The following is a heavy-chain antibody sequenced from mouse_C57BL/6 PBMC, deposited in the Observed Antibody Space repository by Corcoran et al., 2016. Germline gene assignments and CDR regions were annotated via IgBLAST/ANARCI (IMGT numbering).Heavy chain of an antibody. V-gene: IGHV1-26*01. CDR3: AGLLRAY. D-gene: IGHD1-1*01. CDR1: GYTFTDYY. Sequence: EVQLQQSGPELVKPGASVKISCKASGYTFTDYYMNWVKQSHGKSLEWIGDINPNNGGTSYNQKFKGKATLTVDKSSSTAYMELRSLTSEDSAVYYCAGLLRAYWGQGTLVTVSA. J-gene: IGHJ3*01. CDR2: INPNNGGT.